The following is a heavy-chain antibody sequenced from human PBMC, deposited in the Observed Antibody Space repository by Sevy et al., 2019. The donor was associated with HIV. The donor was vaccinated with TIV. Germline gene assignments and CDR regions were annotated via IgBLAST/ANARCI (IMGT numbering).Heavy chain of an antibody. CDR3: ARGSRGSFGY. CDR2: INTDGKMT. J-gene: IGHJ4*02. CDR1: GLTFTNYW. V-gene: IGHV3-74*01. Sequence: GGSLRLSCAASGLTFTNYWMHWVRQAPGKGLVWVSHINTDGKMTRYADFVKGRFTISRDNAKNTLYLQMNSLRDEDTAVYYCARGSRGSFGYWGQGTLITVSS. D-gene: IGHD1-26*01.